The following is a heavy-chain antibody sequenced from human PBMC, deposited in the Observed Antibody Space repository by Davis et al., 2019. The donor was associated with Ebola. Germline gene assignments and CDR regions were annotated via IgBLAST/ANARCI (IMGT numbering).Heavy chain of an antibody. V-gene: IGHV3-23*01. J-gene: IGHJ1*01. CDR3: ATVPDAGGNFAYFQH. CDR2: ISGSGDST. Sequence: PGGSLRLSCAASGFTFSNYGMSYARQAPGKGLEWVSGISGSGDSTYDAESAKGRFTISRDNSKNTLDLQMNSLRAEDTAVYYCATVPDAGGNFAYFQHWGQGTLVTVSS. D-gene: IGHD4-23*01. CDR1: GFTFSNYG.